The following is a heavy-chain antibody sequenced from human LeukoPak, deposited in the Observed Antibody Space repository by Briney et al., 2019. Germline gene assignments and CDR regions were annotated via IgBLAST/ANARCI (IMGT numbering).Heavy chain of an antibody. D-gene: IGHD3-10*01. J-gene: IGHJ5*02. V-gene: IGHV4-59*08. Sequence: SETLSLTCTVSGGSISSYYWSWIRQPPGKGLEWIGYIYYSGSTNYNPSLKSRVTISVDTSKNQFSLKLSSVTAADTAVYYCARLWWGVDPWGQGTLVTVSS. CDR1: GGSISSYY. CDR2: IYYSGST. CDR3: ARLWWGVDP.